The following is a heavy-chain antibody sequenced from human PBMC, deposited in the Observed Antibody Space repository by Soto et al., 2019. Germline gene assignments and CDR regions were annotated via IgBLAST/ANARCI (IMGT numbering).Heavy chain of an antibody. D-gene: IGHD5-18*01. CDR1: GFTFSSYA. Sequence: PGGSLRLSCAASGFTFSSYAMSWVRQAPGKGLEWVSAISGSGYSTYYADSVKGRFTISRDNSENTLYLQMNSLRAEDTAVYYCAKDFEYSYGYDAFHIWGQGTMVTV. CDR2: ISGSGYST. V-gene: IGHV3-23*01. J-gene: IGHJ3*02. CDR3: AKDFEYSYGYDAFHI.